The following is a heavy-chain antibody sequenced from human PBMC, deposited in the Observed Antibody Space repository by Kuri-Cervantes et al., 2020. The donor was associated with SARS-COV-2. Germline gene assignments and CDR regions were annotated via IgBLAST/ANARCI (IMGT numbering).Heavy chain of an antibody. D-gene: IGHD1-1*01. V-gene: IGHV3-7*01. J-gene: IGHJ4*02. CDR3: VRDGDHWNFDY. Sequence: GESLKISCTASGFTFGDYAMSWVRQAPGKGLEWVANIEQNGRGKHYLDSVKGRFTLSRDNAKNMLFLQMNSLRAEDTAVYYCVRDGDHWNFDYWGQGTLVTVSS. CDR2: IEQNGRGK. CDR1: GFTFGDYA.